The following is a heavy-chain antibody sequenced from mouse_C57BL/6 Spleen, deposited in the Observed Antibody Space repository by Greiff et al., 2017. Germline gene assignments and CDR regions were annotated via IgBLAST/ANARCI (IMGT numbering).Heavy chain of an antibody. CDR3: ARKVYDGSRYFDV. Sequence: VQLQQPGAELVMPGASVKLSCKASGYTFTSYWMHWVKQRPGQGLEWIGEIDPSDSYTNYNQKFKGTSTLTVDKSSSTAYMQLSSLTSEDSAVYYCARKVYDGSRYFDVWGTGTTVTVSS. CDR1: GYTFTSYW. V-gene: IGHV1-69*01. J-gene: IGHJ1*03. CDR2: IDPSDSYT. D-gene: IGHD2-3*01.